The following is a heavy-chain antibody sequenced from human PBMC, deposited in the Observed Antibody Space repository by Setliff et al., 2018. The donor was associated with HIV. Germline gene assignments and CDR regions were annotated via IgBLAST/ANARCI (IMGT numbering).Heavy chain of an antibody. Sequence: AETLALTCPFSGGSLINSRYYWSWILQPTGRGLEWVGSIYYSGSTYYNPSLKSRVTISVDTSKSQFSLKLSSVTSVDAAVYYCASLVYYYDSSGYLREEGFDPWGQRTLVTVSS. J-gene: IGHJ5*02. CDR1: GGSLINSRYY. V-gene: IGHV4-39*01. CDR2: IYYSGST. D-gene: IGHD3-22*01. CDR3: ASLVYYYDSSGYLREEGFDP.